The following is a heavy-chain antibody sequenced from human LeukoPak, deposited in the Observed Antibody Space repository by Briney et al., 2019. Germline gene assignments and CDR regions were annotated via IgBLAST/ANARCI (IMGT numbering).Heavy chain of an antibody. Sequence: GGSLRLSCAASGFTFSSYAMSWVRQAPGKGLEWVSAISGSGGSTYYADSVKGRFTISRDNSKNTLYLQMNSLRAEDTAVYYCAKVSCSTTSCYFSLAQTYYFDYWGQGTLVTVSS. CDR3: AKVSCSTTSCYFSLAQTYYFDY. J-gene: IGHJ4*02. CDR1: GFTFSSYA. CDR2: ISGSGGST. D-gene: IGHD2-2*01. V-gene: IGHV3-23*01.